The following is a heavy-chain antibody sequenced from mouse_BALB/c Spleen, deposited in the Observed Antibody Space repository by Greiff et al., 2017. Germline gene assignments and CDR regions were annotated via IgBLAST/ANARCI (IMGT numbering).Heavy chain of an antibody. Sequence: VQLQQSGPELVKPGASVRISCKASGYTFTSYYIHWVKQRPGQGLEWIGWIYPGNVNTKYNEKFKGKATLTADKSSSTAYMQLSSLTSEDSAVYFCARGAYGSRGGTFAYWGQGTLVTVSA. V-gene: IGHV1S56*01. CDR2: IYPGNVNT. CDR1: GYTFTSYY. J-gene: IGHJ3*01. D-gene: IGHD1-1*01. CDR3: ARGAYGSRGGTFAY.